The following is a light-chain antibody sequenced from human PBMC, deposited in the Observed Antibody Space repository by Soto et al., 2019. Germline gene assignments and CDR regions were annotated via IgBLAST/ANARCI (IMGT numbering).Light chain of an antibody. CDR3: SSYTTSSTRV. CDR1: SSDVGSYDY. CDR2: EVS. J-gene: IGLJ2*01. V-gene: IGLV2-14*01. Sequence: QSVLTQPASVSGSPGQSIIISCTGTSSDVGSYDYVSWYQQHPGKAPKLLIYEVSHRPSGVSNRFSGSKSGNTASLTISGLRAEDEADYYCSSYTTSSTRVFGGGTKLTVL.